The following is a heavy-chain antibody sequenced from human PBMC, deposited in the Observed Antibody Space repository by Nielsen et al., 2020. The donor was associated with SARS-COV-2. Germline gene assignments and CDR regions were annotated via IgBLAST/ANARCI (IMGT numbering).Heavy chain of an antibody. CDR2: ISSTGYT. Sequence: GESLKISCAASGFIFSDYYMSWVRQAPGKGLEWVSYISSTGYTNYADSVRGRFTISRDNAKNSLYLQMNSLRAEDTAVYYCARVAGTPPVSYSYFDLWGRGTLVTVSS. CDR3: ARVAGTPPVSYSYFDL. CDR1: GFIFSDYY. V-gene: IGHV3-11*05. J-gene: IGHJ2*01. D-gene: IGHD6-19*01.